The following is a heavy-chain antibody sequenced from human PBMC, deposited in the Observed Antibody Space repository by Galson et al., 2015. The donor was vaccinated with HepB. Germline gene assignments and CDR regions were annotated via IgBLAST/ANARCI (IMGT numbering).Heavy chain of an antibody. CDR1: GFTFSSYG. CDR3: ARGSRGWIWFGEFLFAY. CDR2: IWYDGSNK. V-gene: IGHV3-33*08. Sequence: SLRLSCAAPGFTFSSYGMHWVRQAPGKGLEWVAVIWYDGSNKYYADSVKGRFTISRDNSKNTLYLQMNSLRAEDTAVYYCARGSRGWIWFGEFLFAYWGQGTLVTVSS. J-gene: IGHJ4*02. D-gene: IGHD3-10*01.